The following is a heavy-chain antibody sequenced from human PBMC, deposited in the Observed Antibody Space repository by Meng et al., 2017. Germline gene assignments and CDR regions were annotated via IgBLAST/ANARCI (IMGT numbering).Heavy chain of an antibody. CDR1: GGSISSSSYY. CDR3: AREEPSAGGGSPSFDY. CDR2: IYYSGST. D-gene: IGHD2-15*01. V-gene: IGHV4-39*07. J-gene: IGHJ4*02. Sequence: SETLSLTCTVSGGSISSSSYYWGWIRQPPGKGLEWIGSIYYSGSTYYNQSLKSRVTISVDTSKNQFSLKLSSVTAADTAVYYCAREEPSAGGGSPSFDYWGQGTLVTVSS.